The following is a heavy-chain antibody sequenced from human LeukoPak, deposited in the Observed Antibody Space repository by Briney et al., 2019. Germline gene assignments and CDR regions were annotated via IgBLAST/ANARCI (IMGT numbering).Heavy chain of an antibody. Sequence: SVKVSCKASGGTFSSYAISWVRQSPGQGLEWMGGIIPIFGTANYAQKFQGRVTITADESTSTAYMELSSLRSEDTAVYYCAREKIVVVPAAMVGWFDPWGQGTLVTVSS. CDR3: AREKIVVVPAAMVGWFDP. CDR1: GGTFSSYA. J-gene: IGHJ5*02. CDR2: IIPIFGTA. D-gene: IGHD2-2*01. V-gene: IGHV1-69*13.